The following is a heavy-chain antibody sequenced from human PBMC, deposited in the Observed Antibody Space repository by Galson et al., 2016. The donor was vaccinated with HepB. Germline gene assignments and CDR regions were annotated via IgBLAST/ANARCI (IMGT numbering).Heavy chain of an antibody. CDR3: AKLRGGQLWLYHFDY. D-gene: IGHD3-16*01. J-gene: IGHJ4*02. CDR1: GFTFSSYA. Sequence: SLRLSCAASGFTFSSYAVSWVRQAPGKGLEWVSGFSDDGIATYYADSVKGRFTISRDNSKNTLYLLMNSLRVEDTAVYYCAKLRGGQLWLYHFDYWGQGTLVTVSS. V-gene: IGHV3-23*01. CDR2: FSDDGIAT.